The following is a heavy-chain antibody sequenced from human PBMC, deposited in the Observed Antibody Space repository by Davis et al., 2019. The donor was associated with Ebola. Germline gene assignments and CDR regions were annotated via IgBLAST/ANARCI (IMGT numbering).Heavy chain of an antibody. CDR3: ARQWVGDGNTYEGWFEP. D-gene: IGHD5-24*01. CDR2: IYPSDSDT. J-gene: IGHJ5*02. Sequence: GESLKISCKGSGYSFTSYWIGLVRQMPGKGLEWMGLIYPSDSDTVYSPSFQGQINISVDNSITTAYLQWNSLKGSDTAMYYCARQWVGDGNTYEGWFEPWGQGTLVTVSS. V-gene: IGHV5-51*01. CDR1: GYSFTSYW.